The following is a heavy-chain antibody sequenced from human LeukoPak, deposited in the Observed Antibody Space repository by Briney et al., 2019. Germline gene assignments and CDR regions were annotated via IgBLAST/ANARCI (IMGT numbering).Heavy chain of an antibody. V-gene: IGHV5-51*01. J-gene: IGHJ5*02. CDR2: IYPGDSDT. Sequence: SGESLKISCKGSGYSFTNYWIGWVRQMPGKGLEWMGIIYPGDSDTRYSPSFQGQVTISADKSISTAYLQWSSLKASDTAMYYCARKGGSGSYYHNWFDPWGQGTLVTVSS. CDR3: ARKGGSGSYYHNWFDP. D-gene: IGHD3-10*01. CDR1: GYSFTNYW.